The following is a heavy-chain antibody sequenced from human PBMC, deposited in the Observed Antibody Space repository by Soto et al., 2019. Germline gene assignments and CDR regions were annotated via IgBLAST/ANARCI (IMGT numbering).Heavy chain of an antibody. CDR2: ISYDGSNK. D-gene: IGHD2-15*01. J-gene: IGHJ4*02. CDR3: ETGSGGSPDPVDFDY. V-gene: IGHV3-30-3*01. CDR1: GFTFSSYA. Sequence: QAGGSLRLSCAASGFTFSSYAMHWVRQAPGKGLEWVAVISYDGSNKYYADSVKGRFTISRDNSKNTLYLQMNSLRAEDTAVYYCETGSGGSPDPVDFDYWGQGTLVTVSS.